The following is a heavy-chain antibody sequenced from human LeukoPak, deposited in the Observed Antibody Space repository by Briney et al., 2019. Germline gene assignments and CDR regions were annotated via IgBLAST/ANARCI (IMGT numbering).Heavy chain of an antibody. CDR3: ARDLKDPFQYYFDH. J-gene: IGHJ4*02. Sequence: GGSPRLSRAASGFTFRSFEMNSVPQAPGQGVGGVAVISYDGSNKYYADSVKGRFTISRDNSKNTLYLQMNSLRAEDTAVYYCARDLKDPFQYYFDHWGQGTLVTVSS. CDR1: GFTFRSFE. V-gene: IGHV3-30-3*01. CDR2: ISYDGSNK.